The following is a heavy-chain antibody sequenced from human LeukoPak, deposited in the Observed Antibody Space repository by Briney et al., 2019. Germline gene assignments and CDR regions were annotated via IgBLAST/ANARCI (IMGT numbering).Heavy chain of an antibody. D-gene: IGHD3-10*01. CDR1: GGSISSYY. CDR3: ARHLRGSGYYYYYYMDV. V-gene: IGHV4-59*01. CDR2: IYYSGST. J-gene: IGHJ6*03. Sequence: SETLSPTCTVSGGSISSYYWSWIRQPPGKGLEWIGYIYYSGSTNYNPSLKSRVTISVDTSKNQFSLKLSSVTAADTAVYYCARHLRGSGYYYYYYMDVWGKGTTVTISS.